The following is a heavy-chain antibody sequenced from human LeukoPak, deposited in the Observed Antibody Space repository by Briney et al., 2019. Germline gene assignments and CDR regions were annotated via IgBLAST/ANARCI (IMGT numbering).Heavy chain of an antibody. V-gene: IGHV3-30*18. CDR1: GFTFRNYG. Sequence: GRSLRLSCQASGFTFRNYGMHWVRQAPGKGREGVAVVLYDGSNKYYADSVNGRFTISTDQSKNTLSLRMKSLRAEDTAEYYCEKGDSSGAFDYWGQGTLVTVS. D-gene: IGHD2-21*01. CDR2: VLYDGSNK. J-gene: IGHJ4*02. CDR3: EKGDSSGAFDY.